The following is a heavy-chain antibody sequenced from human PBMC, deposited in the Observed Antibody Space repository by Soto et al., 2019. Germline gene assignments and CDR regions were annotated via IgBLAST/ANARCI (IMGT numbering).Heavy chain of an antibody. Sequence: SETLSLTCTVSGGSISSGGYYWSWIRQHPGKGLEWIGYIYYSGSTYYNPSLKSRVTISVDTSKNQFSLKLSSVTAADTAVYYCARGEMATNDAFDIWGQGTMVTVSS. D-gene: IGHD5-12*01. CDR2: IYYSGST. V-gene: IGHV4-31*03. CDR1: GGSISSGGYY. J-gene: IGHJ3*02. CDR3: ARGEMATNDAFDI.